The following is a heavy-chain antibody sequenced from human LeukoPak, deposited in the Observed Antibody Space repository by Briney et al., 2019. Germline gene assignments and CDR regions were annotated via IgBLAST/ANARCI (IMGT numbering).Heavy chain of an antibody. CDR2: IRGSGGST. Sequence: GGSLRLSCAASGFTFSSYAMSWVRQAPGKGLEWVSAIRGSGGSTYYADSVKGRFTISRDNSKNTLYLQMNSLRAEDTAVYYCAKDSPLGYYDSRGYLDYWGQGTLVTVSS. J-gene: IGHJ4*02. V-gene: IGHV3-23*01. D-gene: IGHD3-22*01. CDR3: AKDSPLGYYDSRGYLDY. CDR1: GFTFSSYA.